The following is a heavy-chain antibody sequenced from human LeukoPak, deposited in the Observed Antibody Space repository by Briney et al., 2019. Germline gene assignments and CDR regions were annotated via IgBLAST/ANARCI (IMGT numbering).Heavy chain of an antibody. D-gene: IGHD4-17*01. CDR2: IIPIFGTA. Sequence: GASVKVSCTASGGTFSSYAISWVRQAPGPGLEWMGGIIPIFGTANYAQKFQGRVTITADESTSTAYMELSSLRSEDTAVYYCARDIPNDYGDYGMVEGTSSYYYYYGMDVWGQGTTVTVSS. J-gene: IGHJ6*02. CDR1: GGTFSSYA. V-gene: IGHV1-69*01. CDR3: ARDIPNDYGDYGMVEGTSSYYYYYGMDV.